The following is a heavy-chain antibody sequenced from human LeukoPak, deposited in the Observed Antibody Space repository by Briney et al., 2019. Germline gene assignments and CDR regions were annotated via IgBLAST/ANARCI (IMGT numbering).Heavy chain of an antibody. CDR1: GFTFSRYG. J-gene: IGHJ6*02. V-gene: IGHV3-30*18. CDR3: AKDPIAVAGNNYYRMDV. D-gene: IGHD6-19*01. Sequence: GGSQRLSCAASGFTFSRYGMYWVRQAPGKGLEWVAVISSDGTNRYYADSVKGRFTISRDNSKNTLYLQMNSLRAEDTAVYYCAKDPIAVAGNNYYRMDVWGQGTTVSVSS. CDR2: ISSDGTNR.